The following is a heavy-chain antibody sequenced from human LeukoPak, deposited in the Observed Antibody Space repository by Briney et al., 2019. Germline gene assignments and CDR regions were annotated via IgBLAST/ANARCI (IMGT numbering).Heavy chain of an antibody. CDR3: AKDSSGYISCFDY. CDR1: GFTVSSNS. Sequence: GGSLRLSCTVSGFTVSSNSMSWVRQAPGKGLEWVAVISYDGSNKYYADSAKGRFTISRDNSKNTLYLQMNSLRAEDTAVYYCAKDSSGYISCFDYWGQGTLVTVSS. J-gene: IGHJ4*02. V-gene: IGHV3-30*04. D-gene: IGHD3-22*01. CDR2: ISYDGSNK.